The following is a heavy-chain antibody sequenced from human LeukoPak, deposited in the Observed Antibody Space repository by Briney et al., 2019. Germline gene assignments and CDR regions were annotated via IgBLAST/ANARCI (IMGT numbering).Heavy chain of an antibody. CDR3: AANSADYNTLGSSYKV. Sequence: NTSETLSLTCTVSSATISSSPHFWAWIRQSPGKGLEWIGSISYSGTTYYNPSLKSRVTISVDTSENHFSLKLSSVTAADTAVYYCAANSADYNTLGSSYKVWGQGTLVTVSS. V-gene: IGHV4-39*02. D-gene: IGHD3-10*01. CDR2: ISYSGTT. CDR1: SATISSSPHF. J-gene: IGHJ4*02.